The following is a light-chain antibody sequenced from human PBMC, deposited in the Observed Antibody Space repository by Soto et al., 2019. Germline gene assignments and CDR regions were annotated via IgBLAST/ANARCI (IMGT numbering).Light chain of an antibody. CDR1: QTISSW. V-gene: IGKV1-5*03. CDR3: QHYNSYSEA. CDR2: KAS. Sequence: DIQITQSPSTLSRSVGDRVTITCLASQTISSWLAWYQQKPGKAPKRLIYKASTLKSGVPSRFSGSGYGTEFNLTISSLQTDDFATYYCQHYNSYSEAFGQGTKVDIK. J-gene: IGKJ1*01.